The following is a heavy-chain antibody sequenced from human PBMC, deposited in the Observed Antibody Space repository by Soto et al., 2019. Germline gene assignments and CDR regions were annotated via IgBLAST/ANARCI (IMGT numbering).Heavy chain of an antibody. CDR3: ASYTTVTTYAFDI. CDR2: IYYSGST. Sequence: QVQLQESGPGLVKPSQTLSLTCTVSGGSISSGDYYWSWIRQPPGKGLEWIGYIYYSGSTYYNPSRKSRVTISVDTSKNQFSLKLSSVTAADTAVYYCASYTTVTTYAFDIWGQGTMVTVSS. V-gene: IGHV4-30-4*01. CDR1: GGSISSGDYY. J-gene: IGHJ3*02. D-gene: IGHD4-17*01.